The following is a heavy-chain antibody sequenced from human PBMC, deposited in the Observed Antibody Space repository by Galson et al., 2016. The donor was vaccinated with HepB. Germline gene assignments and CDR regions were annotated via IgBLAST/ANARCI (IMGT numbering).Heavy chain of an antibody. J-gene: IGHJ6*02. CDR2: IYHSGST. CDR3: AKDARCSYPHYYGLDV. D-gene: IGHD3-16*02. CDR1: GGSTRSDNW. V-gene: IGHV4-4*02. Sequence: SETLSLTCVVSGGSTRSDNWWTWVRQSPGKGLEWIGEIYHSGSTTYNPSLKSRVAISVDKSNNHCSLNLRSVTAADTAVYYCAKDARCSYPHYYGLDVWGPGTTIIVSS.